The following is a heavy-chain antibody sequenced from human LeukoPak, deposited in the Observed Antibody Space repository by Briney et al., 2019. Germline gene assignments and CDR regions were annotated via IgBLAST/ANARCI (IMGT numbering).Heavy chain of an antibody. CDR3: ARSRAQSGPVWGGYRHQDAFDL. V-gene: IGHV5-51*01. J-gene: IGHJ3*01. CDR2: IYPGDSET. CDR1: GYSFSTYW. D-gene: IGHD3-16*02. Sequence: GESLKISCKASGYSFSTYWIGWVRQMPGKGLEWMGIIYPGDSETKYRPSFQGQFTISADKSIATAYLQWSSLKASDTAMYYCARSRAQSGPVWGGYRHQDAFDLWGQGTLVTVSS.